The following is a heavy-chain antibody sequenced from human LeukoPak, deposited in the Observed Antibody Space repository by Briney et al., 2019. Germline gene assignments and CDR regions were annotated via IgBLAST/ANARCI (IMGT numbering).Heavy chain of an antibody. CDR2: MNPNSGNT. J-gene: IGHJ4*02. Sequence: ASVKVSCKASGYTFTSYDINWVRQATGQGLEWMGWMNPNSGNTGYAQKFQGRVTMTRNTSISTAYMELSSLRSEDTAVYYCARGPPSYGSYYFDYWGQGTLVTVSS. V-gene: IGHV1-8*01. D-gene: IGHD6-6*01. CDR3: ARGPPSYGSYYFDY. CDR1: GYTFTSYD.